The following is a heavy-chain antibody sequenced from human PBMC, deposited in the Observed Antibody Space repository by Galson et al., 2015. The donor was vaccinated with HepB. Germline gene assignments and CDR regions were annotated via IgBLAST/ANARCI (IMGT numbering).Heavy chain of an antibody. V-gene: IGHV3-33*01. CDR1: RFTFSTYG. D-gene: IGHD3-10*01. CDR2: IRYDGSDK. J-gene: IGHJ4*02. CDR3: ATDQYYYGSGDYYNPEY. Sequence: SLRLSCAASRFTFSTYGMHWVRQAPGKGLEWMAVIRYDGSDKDYADSVKGRFTISRDNSKNTVSLQMNSLKVEDTAVYYCATDQYYYGSGDYYNPEYWGQGTLVTVSS.